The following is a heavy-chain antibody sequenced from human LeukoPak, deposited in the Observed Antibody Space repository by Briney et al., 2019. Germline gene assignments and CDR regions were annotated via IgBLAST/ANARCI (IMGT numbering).Heavy chain of an antibody. Sequence: SETLSLTCTVSGGSISSGSYYWSWIRQPAGKGLEWIGRIYTSGSTNYNPSLKSRVTISVDTSKNQFSLKLSSVTAADTAVYYCARSLSHYYGSGILWFDPWGQGTLVTVSS. CDR3: ARSLSHYYGSGILWFDP. V-gene: IGHV4-61*02. D-gene: IGHD3-10*01. CDR1: GGSISSGSYY. J-gene: IGHJ5*02. CDR2: IYTSGST.